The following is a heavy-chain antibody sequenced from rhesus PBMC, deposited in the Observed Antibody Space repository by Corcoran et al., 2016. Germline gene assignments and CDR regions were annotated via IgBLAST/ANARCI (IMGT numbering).Heavy chain of an antibody. Sequence: QVQLVQSGAEVKQPGASVKVSCKASGHTFTSYGMNWVRQDHGQGLERMGWSTPDARNPKTAQGFKERFTFSMDTSISTAYLQISSLKAEDTAVYYYATDYSNTYGLDSWGQGVVVTVSS. CDR3: ATDYSNTYGLDS. V-gene: IGHV7-114*01. CDR1: GHTFTSYG. D-gene: IGHD4-35*01. J-gene: IGHJ6*01. CDR2: STPDARNP.